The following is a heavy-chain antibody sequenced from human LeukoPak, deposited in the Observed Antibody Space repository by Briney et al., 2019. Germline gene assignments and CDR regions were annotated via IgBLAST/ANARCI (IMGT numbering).Heavy chain of an antibody. CDR1: GGSISSSNW. CDR3: ARLLYNDFWSGFDY. V-gene: IGHV4-4*02. CDR2: IYHSGST. D-gene: IGHD3-3*01. J-gene: IGHJ4*02. Sequence: PSGTLSLTCAVSGGSISSSNWWSWVRQPPGKGLEWIGEIYHSGSTNYNPSLKSRVTISVDTSKNQFSLKLSTVTAADTAVYYCARLLYNDFWSGFDYWGQGTLVTVSS.